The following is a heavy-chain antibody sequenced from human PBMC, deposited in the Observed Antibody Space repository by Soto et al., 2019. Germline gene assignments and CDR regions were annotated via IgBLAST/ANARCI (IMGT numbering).Heavy chain of an antibody. Sequence: SETLSLTCAVSGGSISSSNWWSWVRQPPGKGLEWIGEIYLSGSTNYNPSLKSRVTISVDKSKNQFSLKLSSVTAADTAVYYCASTYYNASSGPFDYWGQGTLVTVS. CDR3: ASTYYNASSGPFDY. J-gene: IGHJ4*02. CDR1: GGSISSSNW. D-gene: IGHD3-22*01. CDR2: IYLSGST. V-gene: IGHV4-4*02.